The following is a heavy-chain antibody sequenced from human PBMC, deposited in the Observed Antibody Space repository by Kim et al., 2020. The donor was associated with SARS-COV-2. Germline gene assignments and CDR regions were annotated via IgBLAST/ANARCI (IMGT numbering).Heavy chain of an antibody. CDR1: GFTFSSYW. V-gene: IGHV3-74*01. D-gene: IGHD5-18*01. J-gene: IGHJ4*02. Sequence: GGSLRLSCAASGFTFSSYWMHWVRQAPGKGLVWVSRINSDGSSTSYADSVKGRFTISRDNAKNTLYLQMNSLRAEDTAVYYCARGGINSVDTAMVTYFDYWGQGTLVTVSS. CDR3: ARGGINSVDTAMVTYFDY. CDR2: INSDGSST.